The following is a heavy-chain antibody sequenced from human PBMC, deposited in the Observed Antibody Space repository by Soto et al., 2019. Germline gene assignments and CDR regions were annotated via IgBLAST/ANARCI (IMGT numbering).Heavy chain of an antibody. D-gene: IGHD2-2*01. CDR3: ARDRWSSTSCYVVSRGFSSGWYVFDY. V-gene: IGHV3-33*01. CDR1: GFTFSSYG. J-gene: IGHJ4*02. Sequence: QVQLVESGGGVVQPGRSLRLSCAASGFTFSSYGMHWVRQAPGKGLEWVAVIWYDGSNKYYADSVKGRFTISRDNSKNTLYLQMNSLRAEDTAVYYCARDRWSSTSCYVVSRGFSSGWYVFDYWGQGTLVTVSS. CDR2: IWYDGSNK.